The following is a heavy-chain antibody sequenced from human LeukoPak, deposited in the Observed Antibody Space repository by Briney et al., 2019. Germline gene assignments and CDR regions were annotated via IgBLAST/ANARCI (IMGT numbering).Heavy chain of an antibody. V-gene: IGHV4-39*07. CDR1: GGSISSSSYY. D-gene: IGHD3-16*02. J-gene: IGHJ4*02. CDR3: ARGLLWGSYRPFYYFDY. Sequence: SETLSLTCTVSGGSISSSSYYWGWIRQPPGKGLEWIGEINHSGSTNYNPSLKSRVTISVDTSKNQFSLKLSSVTAADTAVYYCARGLLWGSYRPFYYFDYWGQGTLVTVSS. CDR2: INHSGST.